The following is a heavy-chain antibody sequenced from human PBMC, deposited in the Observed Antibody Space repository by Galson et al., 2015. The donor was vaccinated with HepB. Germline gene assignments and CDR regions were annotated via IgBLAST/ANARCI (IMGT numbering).Heavy chain of an antibody. CDR2: ISTYSGNT. J-gene: IGHJ4*02. CDR3: ARGGTVAYPVDY. D-gene: IGHD4-23*01. CDR1: GYTFTTYG. Sequence: SVKVSCKASGYTFTTYGISWVRQAPGQGLEWVGWISTYSGNTKYAQKFQGRVIMTTDTSTSTAYIEVRSLRSDDTAVYYCARGGTVAYPVDYWGQGTLVTVSS. V-gene: IGHV1-18*01.